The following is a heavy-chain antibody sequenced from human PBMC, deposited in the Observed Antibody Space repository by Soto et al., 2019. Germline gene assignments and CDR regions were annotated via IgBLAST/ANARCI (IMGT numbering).Heavy chain of an antibody. V-gene: IGHV5-51*01. CDR3: VRSGTSSGRFSDY. J-gene: IGHJ4*02. Sequence: PGESLKISCKGSGYTFTSYWIGWVRQMPGEGLEWMGVIYPSGSDIRYSPSFQGKVTISADKSITTAYLQWSSLKAADTAMYYCVRSGTSSGRFSDYWGQGTLVTVSS. D-gene: IGHD2-15*01. CDR2: IYPSGSDI. CDR1: GYTFTSYW.